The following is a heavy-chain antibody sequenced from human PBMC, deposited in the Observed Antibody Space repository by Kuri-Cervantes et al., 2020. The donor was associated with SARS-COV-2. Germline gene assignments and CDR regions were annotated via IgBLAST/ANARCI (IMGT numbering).Heavy chain of an antibody. CDR3: ARLYDILTGYPRVLAMDI. CDR2: MNPNSANT. D-gene: IGHD3-9*01. V-gene: IGHV1-8*01. CDR1: GYTFTSYD. J-gene: IGHJ3*02. Sequence: ASVKVSCKASGYTFTSYDINWVRQATGQGLEWMGWMNPNSANTGYAQKFQGRVTMTRNTSISTAYMELSSLGSEDTAVYYCARLYDILTGYPRVLAMDIWGQGTMVTVSS.